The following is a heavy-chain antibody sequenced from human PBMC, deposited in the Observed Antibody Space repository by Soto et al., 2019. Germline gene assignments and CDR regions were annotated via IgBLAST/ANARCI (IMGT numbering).Heavy chain of an antibody. V-gene: IGHV3-23*01. D-gene: IGHD2-15*01. Sequence: GGSLRLSCAASGFTFSSYAMSWVRQAPGKGLEWVSAISGSGGSTYYADSVKGRFTISRDNSKNTLYLQMNSLRAEDTAVYYCAKDIVVVVAAMVDWFDPWGQGTLVTVSS. CDR3: AKDIVVVVAAMVDWFDP. J-gene: IGHJ5*02. CDR2: ISGSGGST. CDR1: GFTFSSYA.